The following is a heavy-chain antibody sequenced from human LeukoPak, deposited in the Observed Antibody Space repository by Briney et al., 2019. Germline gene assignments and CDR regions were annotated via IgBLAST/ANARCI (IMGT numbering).Heavy chain of an antibody. CDR3: AKQSGLPWSAMDV. CDR1: GFTFNNYA. J-gene: IGHJ6*02. Sequence: PGGSLRLSGAASGFTFNNYAMSWVRQAPGKGLEWVSAISDIGVSTYYADSVKGRFTVSRDNSKNTLYLQMNSLRAEDTAVYYCAKQSGLPWSAMDVWGQGTTVTVSS. CDR2: ISDIGVST. D-gene: IGHD5/OR15-5a*01. V-gene: IGHV3-23*01.